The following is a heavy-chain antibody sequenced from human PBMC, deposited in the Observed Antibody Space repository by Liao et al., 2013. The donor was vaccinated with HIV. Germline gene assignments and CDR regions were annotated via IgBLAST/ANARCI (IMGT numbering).Heavy chain of an antibody. CDR1: GGSISSGSYY. J-gene: IGHJ4*02. V-gene: IGHV4-61*02. Sequence: QVQLQESGPGLVKPSQTLSLTCTVSGGSISSGSYYWSWIRQPAGKGLEWIGRIYTSGSTNYNPSLKSRVTISVDTSKNQFSLKLSSVTAADTAVYYCARTDTAMVTGFYFDYWGQGTLVTVSS. CDR2: IYTSGST. CDR3: ARTDTAMVTGFYFDY. D-gene: IGHD5-18*01.